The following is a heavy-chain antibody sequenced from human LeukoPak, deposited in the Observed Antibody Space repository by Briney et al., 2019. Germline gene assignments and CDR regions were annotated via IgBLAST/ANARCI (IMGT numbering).Heavy chain of an antibody. CDR2: IIPIFGTA. J-gene: IGHJ4*02. D-gene: IGHD5-12*01. V-gene: IGHV1-69*06. Sequence: GSSVKVSCKASGGTFSSYAISWVRQAPGQGLEWMGGIIPIFGTANYAQKFQGRVTITADKSTSTAYMELSSLRSEDTAVYYCASQGKVATSYYFDYWGQGTLVTVSS. CDR1: GGTFSSYA. CDR3: ASQGKVATSYYFDY.